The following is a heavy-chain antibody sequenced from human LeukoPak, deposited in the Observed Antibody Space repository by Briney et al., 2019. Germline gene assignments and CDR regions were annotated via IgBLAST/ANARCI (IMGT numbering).Heavy chain of an antibody. J-gene: IGHJ3*02. Sequence: SETLSLTCTVSGYSISSGYDWGWIRQPPGKGLEWIGSIHHNGRTYYNPSLKSRVTISVDTSKNQVSLKLSSVTAADTAVYYCARLYSGYDCIWGQGTMVTVSS. CDR3: ARLYSGYDCI. D-gene: IGHD5-12*01. V-gene: IGHV4-38-2*02. CDR1: GYSISSGYD. CDR2: IHHNGRT.